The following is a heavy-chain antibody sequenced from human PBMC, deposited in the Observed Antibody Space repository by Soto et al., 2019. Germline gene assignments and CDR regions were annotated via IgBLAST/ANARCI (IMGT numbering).Heavy chain of an antibody. CDR3: AKIAYYNILAGPRKYSWFDP. D-gene: IGHD3-9*01. CDR2: ISGGGGST. CDR1: GFTFSSYA. V-gene: IGHV3-23*01. Sequence: PGGSLRLSCAASGFTFSSYAMTWVRQAPGKGLEWVSAISGGGGSTYYADSVKGRFTISRDNSKNTLNLQMNSLRAEDTAVYYCAKIAYYNILAGPRKYSWFDPWGQGTLVTVSS. J-gene: IGHJ5*02.